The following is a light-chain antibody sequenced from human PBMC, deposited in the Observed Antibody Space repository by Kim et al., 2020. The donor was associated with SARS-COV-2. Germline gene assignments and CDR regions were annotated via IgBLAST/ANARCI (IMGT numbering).Light chain of an antibody. CDR2: DVS. J-gene: IGLJ1*01. CDR1: SSDVGGYNY. V-gene: IGLV2-14*01. CDR3: SSYTSSSTFPRV. Sequence: QSVVTQPASVSGSPGQSITISCTGTSSDVGGYNYVSWYQQHPGKAPKLMIYDVSKRPSGVSNRFSGSKSGNTASLTISGLQAEDEADYYCSSYTSSSTFPRVFGTGTKVTVL.